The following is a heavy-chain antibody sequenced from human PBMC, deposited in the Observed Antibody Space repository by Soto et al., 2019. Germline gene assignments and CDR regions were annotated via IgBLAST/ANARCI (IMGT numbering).Heavy chain of an antibody. J-gene: IGHJ3*02. CDR2: IIPTFGTA. CDR3: ARENCSGGSCYFNLGAQGGAFDI. V-gene: IGHV1-69*01. Sequence: QVQLVQSGAEVKKPGSSVKVSCKASGGTFSSYAISWVRQAPGQGLEWMGGIIPTFGTANYAQKFQGRVTITADESTSTAYMELSSLRSEDTAVYYCARENCSGGSCYFNLGAQGGAFDIWGQGTMVTVSS. CDR1: GGTFSSYA. D-gene: IGHD2-15*01.